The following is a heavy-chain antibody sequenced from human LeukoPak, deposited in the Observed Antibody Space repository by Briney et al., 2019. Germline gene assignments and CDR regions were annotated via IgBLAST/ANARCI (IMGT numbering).Heavy chain of an antibody. V-gene: IGHV4-59*01. Sequence: PSETLSLTCTVSGGSISSYYWSWIRQPPGKGLEWIGYIYYTGNTNYNPSLKSRVTISVDTSKNQFSLNLSSVTAADTAVYYCARGGFAHWVTAVGFDYWGQGTLVTVSS. J-gene: IGHJ4*02. D-gene: IGHD2-21*02. CDR1: GGSISSYY. CDR2: IYYTGNT. CDR3: ARGGFAHWVTAVGFDY.